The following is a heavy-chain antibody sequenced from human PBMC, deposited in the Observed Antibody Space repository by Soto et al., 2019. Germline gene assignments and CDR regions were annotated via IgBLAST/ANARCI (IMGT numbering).Heavy chain of an antibody. CDR1: GYTFTSYD. CDR3: ARERSGSYDY. Sequence: QVQLVQSGAEVKKPGASVKVSCKASGYTFTSYDINWVRQATGQGREWMGWMNPNSGNTGYAQKCQGRVTMARHTSISTAYMEMSSLRSEDTAVYYCARERSGSYDYWGQGTLVTVSS. J-gene: IGHJ4*02. CDR2: MNPNSGNT. V-gene: IGHV1-8*01. D-gene: IGHD1-26*01.